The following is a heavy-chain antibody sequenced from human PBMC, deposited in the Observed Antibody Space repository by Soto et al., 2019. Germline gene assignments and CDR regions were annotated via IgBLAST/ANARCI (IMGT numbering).Heavy chain of an antibody. V-gene: IGHV1-3*01. Sequence: QVQLVQSGAEVKKPGASVKVSCKASGYTFTSYAMHWVRQAPGQRLEWMGWINAGNGNTKYSQKFQGRVTITRDTSASTAYMELSSLRSEDTAVYYCARVPYCSSTGCYAFDYWGQGTLVTVSS. CDR3: ARVPYCSSTGCYAFDY. CDR2: INAGNGNT. J-gene: IGHJ4*02. CDR1: GYTFTSYA. D-gene: IGHD2-2*01.